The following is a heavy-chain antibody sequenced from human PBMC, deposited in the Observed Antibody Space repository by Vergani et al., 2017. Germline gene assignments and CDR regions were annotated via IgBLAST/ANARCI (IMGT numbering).Heavy chain of an antibody. CDR2: ISSSSSYT. Sequence: QVQLVESGGGLVKPGGSLRLSCAASGFTFSDYYMSWIRQAPGKGLEWVSYISSSSSYTNYADSVKGRFTISRDNAKNSLYLQMNSLRAEDTAVYYCARDPGQQLAFDYWGQGTLVTVSS. CDR3: ARDPGQQLAFDY. D-gene: IGHD6-13*01. J-gene: IGHJ4*02. CDR1: GFTFSDYY. V-gene: IGHV3-11*06.